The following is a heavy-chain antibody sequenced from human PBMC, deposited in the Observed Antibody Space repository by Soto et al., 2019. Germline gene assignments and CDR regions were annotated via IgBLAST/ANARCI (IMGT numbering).Heavy chain of an antibody. CDR2: ISSDGNHK. D-gene: IGHD1-26*01. CDR3: ARWEQPLFDY. J-gene: IGHJ4*02. V-gene: IGHV3-30-3*01. Sequence: QVQLVESGGGVVQPGRSLTLSCAASGFTVSSYTMHWVRQAPGQGLEWVAVISSDGNHKYYTDSVKGRFTISRDTSTNTLYLQMNSLRAEDTAVYYCARWEQPLFDYWGQGTLVTVSS. CDR1: GFTVSSYT.